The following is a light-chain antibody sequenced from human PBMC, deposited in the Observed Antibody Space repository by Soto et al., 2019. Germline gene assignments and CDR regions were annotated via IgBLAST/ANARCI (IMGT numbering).Light chain of an antibody. V-gene: IGKV1-8*01. J-gene: IGKJ5*01. CDR3: QQSYSAPIT. CDR1: QGISSY. Sequence: AIRMSQSASSFSASTGDRVTITCRASQGISSYLAWYQQKPGKAPKLLIYAASTLQSGVPSRFSGSGSGTDFTLTISCLQSEDFAAYYCQQSYSAPITFGQGTRLEIK. CDR2: AAS.